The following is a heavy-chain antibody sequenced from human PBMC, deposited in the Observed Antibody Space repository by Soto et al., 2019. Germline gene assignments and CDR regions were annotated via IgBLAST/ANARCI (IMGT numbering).Heavy chain of an antibody. J-gene: IGHJ4*02. CDR3: ARRVYYGSGSFPHFDY. D-gene: IGHD3-10*01. CDR1: GYSFTSYW. CDR2: IYPGDSDT. V-gene: IGHV5-51*01. Sequence: ESLKIYFRGSGYSFTSYWLGWLRQIPGKGLEWMGIIYPGDSDTRYSPSFQGQVTISADKSISTAYLQWSSLKASDTAMYYCARRVYYGSGSFPHFDYWGQGTLVTVSS.